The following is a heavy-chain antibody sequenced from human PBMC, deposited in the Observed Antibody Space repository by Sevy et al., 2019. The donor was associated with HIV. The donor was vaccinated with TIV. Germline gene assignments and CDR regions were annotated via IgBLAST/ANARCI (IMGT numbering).Heavy chain of an antibody. CDR3: ARDSDTAAGTAPSDDAFDI. CDR1: GFTFSSYW. Sequence: GGSLRLSCAASGFTFSSYWMSWVRQAPGKGLEWVANIKQDGSEKYYVDSVKGRFTISRDNAKNSLYLQMNSLRAEDTAVYYCARDSDTAAGTAPSDDAFDIWGQGTMVTVSS. V-gene: IGHV3-7*01. CDR2: IKQDGSEK. D-gene: IGHD6-13*01. J-gene: IGHJ3*02.